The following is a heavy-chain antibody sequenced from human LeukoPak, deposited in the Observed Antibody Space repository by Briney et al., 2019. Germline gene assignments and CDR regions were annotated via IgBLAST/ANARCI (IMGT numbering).Heavy chain of an antibody. D-gene: IGHD3-22*01. J-gene: IGHJ3*02. Sequence: ASVKVSCKASGYTFTSYDINWVRQATGQGLEWMGWMNPNSGDTGYAQKFQGRVTITRNTSISTAYMELSSLRSEDTAVFYCAKRFYSDSSNYFYLYDAFDIWGQGTMVTVSS. CDR2: MNPNSGDT. V-gene: IGHV1-8*03. CDR3: AKRFYSDSSNYFYLYDAFDI. CDR1: GYTFTSYD.